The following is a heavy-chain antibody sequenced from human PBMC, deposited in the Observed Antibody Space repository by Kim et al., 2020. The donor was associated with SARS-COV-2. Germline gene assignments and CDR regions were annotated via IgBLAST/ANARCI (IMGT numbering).Heavy chain of an antibody. CDR3: ASGSYYDILTGYGTFDY. Sequence: SETLSLTCTVSGGSISSSSYYWGWIRQPPGKGLEWIGSIYYSGSTYYNPSLKSRVTISVDTSKNQFSLKLSSVTAADTAVYYCASGSYYDILTGYGTFDYWGQGTLVTVSS. CDR2: IYYSGST. CDR1: GGSISSSSYY. D-gene: IGHD3-9*01. V-gene: IGHV4-39*01. J-gene: IGHJ4*02.